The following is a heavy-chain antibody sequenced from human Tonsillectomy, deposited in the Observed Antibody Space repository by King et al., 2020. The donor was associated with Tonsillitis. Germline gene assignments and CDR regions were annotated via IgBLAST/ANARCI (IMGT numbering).Heavy chain of an antibody. J-gene: IGHJ4*02. CDR3: AHIAIDRAHDY. CDR2: TYWDDDE. V-gene: IGHV2-5*02. Sequence: ITLKESGPTLVKPTQTLTLTCTFSGFSLTTSGVGVGWVRQPPGQALEWLALTYWDDDERYSPSLRSRLSITKDTSKNQVVLTMTNMDPVDTATYYCAHIAIDRAHDYWGQGTLVTVSS. D-gene: IGHD1-14*01. CDR1: GFSLTTSGVG.